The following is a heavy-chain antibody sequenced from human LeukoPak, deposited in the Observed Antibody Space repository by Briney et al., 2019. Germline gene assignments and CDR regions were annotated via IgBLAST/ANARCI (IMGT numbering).Heavy chain of an antibody. V-gene: IGHV3-74*01. CDR2: INSDGSST. J-gene: IGHJ4*02. Sequence: GGSLRLSCAACGFTFRSHWMHWVRQAPGKGLVWVSRINSDGSSTNYADSVKGRFTISRDNAKNTLYLQMSSLRAGDTAVYYCAIVLYGDYLFDYWGQGTLVTVSS. CDR1: GFTFRSHW. CDR3: AIVLYGDYLFDY. D-gene: IGHD4-17*01.